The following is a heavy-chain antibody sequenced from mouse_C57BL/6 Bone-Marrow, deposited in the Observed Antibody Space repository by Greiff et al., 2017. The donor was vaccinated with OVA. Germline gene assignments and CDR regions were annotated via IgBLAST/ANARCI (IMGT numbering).Heavy chain of an antibody. J-gene: IGHJ2*01. CDR2: INPSSGYT. D-gene: IGHD5-1*01. CDR3: ARRSNYFDY. Sequence: VKLVESGAELAKPGASVKLSCKASGYTFTSYWMHWVKQRPGQGLEWIGYINPSSGYTKYNQKFKDKATLPADKSSSTAYMQLSSLTYEDSAVYYCARRSNYFDYWCQGTTLTVSS. CDR1: GYTFTSYW. V-gene: IGHV1-7*01.